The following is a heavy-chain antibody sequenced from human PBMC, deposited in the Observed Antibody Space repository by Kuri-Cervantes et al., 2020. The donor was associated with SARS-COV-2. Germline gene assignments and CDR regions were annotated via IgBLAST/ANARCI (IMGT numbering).Heavy chain of an antibody. D-gene: IGHD6-6*01. Sequence: ETLSLTCATSGFTFTSYAMGWVRQAPGKGLEWVSTISGGGGSTYYADSVKGRFTISRDNAKNSLYLQMNSLRAEDTAVYYCARGSSSSWGDYWGQGTLVTVSS. CDR3: ARGSSSSWGDY. CDR1: GFTFTSYA. V-gene: IGHV3-23*01. CDR2: ISGGGGST. J-gene: IGHJ4*02.